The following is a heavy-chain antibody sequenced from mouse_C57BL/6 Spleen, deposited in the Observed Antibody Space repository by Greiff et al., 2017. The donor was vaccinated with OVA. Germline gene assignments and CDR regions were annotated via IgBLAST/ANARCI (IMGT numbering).Heavy chain of an antibody. J-gene: IGHJ2*01. Sequence: VQLQQSGPELVKPGASVKISCKASGYSFTGYYMNWVKQSPEKSLEWIGEINPSTGGTTYNQKFKAKATLTVDKSSSTAYMQLKSLTSEDSAVYYCARNGNSYYFDYWGQGTTLTVSS. CDR2: INPSTGGT. V-gene: IGHV1-42*01. D-gene: IGHD2-1*01. CDR3: ARNGNSYYFDY. CDR1: GYSFTGYY.